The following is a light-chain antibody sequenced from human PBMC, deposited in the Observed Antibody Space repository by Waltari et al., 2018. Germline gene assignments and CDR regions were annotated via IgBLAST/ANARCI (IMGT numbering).Light chain of an antibody. CDR2: DTS. CDR3: QQYGNTPRT. CDR1: QCVSRNF. Sequence: EIVLTLSPGTLSFSQVERATLSCRASQCVSRNFVPWYQQKPGQAPRLLIYDTSSRASGIPDRFSGSGSGTDFTLTISSLEPEDIGTFYCQQYGNTPRTFGQGTKVEIK. V-gene: IGKV3-20*01. J-gene: IGKJ1*01.